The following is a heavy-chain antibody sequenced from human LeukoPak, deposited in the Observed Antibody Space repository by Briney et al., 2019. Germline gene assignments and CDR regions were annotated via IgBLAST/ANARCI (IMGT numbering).Heavy chain of an antibody. CDR2: IIPIFGTA. CDR3: AREALYYDILTGYHRGDNFDY. V-gene: IGHV1-69*06. CDR1: GGTFSSYA. Sequence: ASVKVSCKASGGTFSSYAISWVRQAPGQGLEWMGGIIPIFGTANYAQKFQGRVTITAHKSTSTAYMELSSLRSEDTAVYYCAREALYYDILTGYHRGDNFDYWGQGTLVTVSS. J-gene: IGHJ4*02. D-gene: IGHD3-9*01.